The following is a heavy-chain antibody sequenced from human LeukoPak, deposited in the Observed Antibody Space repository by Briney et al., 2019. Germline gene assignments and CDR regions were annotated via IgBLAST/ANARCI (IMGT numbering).Heavy chain of an antibody. V-gene: IGHV1-2*02. J-gene: IGHJ4*02. Sequence: GASVKVSCKASGYIFTGYYMHWVRQAPGQGLERMGWINPNSGGTNSAQKFQGRVTMTRDTSISTAYMELSRLTSDDTAVYYCARVRFSSDWYNFFDYWGQGTLVTVSS. CDR2: INPNSGGT. D-gene: IGHD6-19*01. CDR1: GYIFTGYY. CDR3: ARVRFSSDWYNFFDY.